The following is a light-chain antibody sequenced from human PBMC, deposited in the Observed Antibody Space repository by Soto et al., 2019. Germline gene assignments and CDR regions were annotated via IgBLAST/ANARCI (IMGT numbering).Light chain of an antibody. CDR3: HQYGNSPWT. CDR2: GAS. Sequence: EIVLTQSPGTLSLSPGERATLSCRASQSVRSSYLAWFQQKPGQAPRLLIYGASSRATGIPDRFSGSGSGTDFTLTISRLEPEDFAVYHCHQYGNSPWTFGQGTKVDIK. J-gene: IGKJ1*01. CDR1: QSVRSSY. V-gene: IGKV3-20*01.